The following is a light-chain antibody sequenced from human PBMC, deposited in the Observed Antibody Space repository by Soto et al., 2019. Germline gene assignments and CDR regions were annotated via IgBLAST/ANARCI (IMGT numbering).Light chain of an antibody. J-gene: IGKJ1*01. CDR1: QSVSSSY. V-gene: IGKV3-20*01. CDR3: QQYGSSPRT. Sequence: LKQSPGTLSLYPGERATLSCRASQSVSSSYLAWYQQKPGQAPRLLIYGASSRATGIPDRFSGSGSGTDFTLTISRLEPEDFAVYYCQQYGSSPRTFGQ. CDR2: GAS.